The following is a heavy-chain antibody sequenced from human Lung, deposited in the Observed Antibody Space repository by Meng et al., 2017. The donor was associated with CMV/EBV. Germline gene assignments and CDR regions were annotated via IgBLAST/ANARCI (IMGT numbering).Heavy chain of an antibody. CDR3: ARVGSGSYPEYYVDY. Sequence: SETLSLTCAVSGGSISSSNWWSWVRQPPGKGLEWVWEIYHSGSTNYNPSLKSRVTISVDKSKNQVSLKLISVTAADTAVYYCARVGSGSYPEYYVDYWGQGXLVTVSS. CDR1: GGSISSSNW. D-gene: IGHD1-26*01. J-gene: IGHJ4*02. CDR2: IYHSGST. V-gene: IGHV4-4*02.